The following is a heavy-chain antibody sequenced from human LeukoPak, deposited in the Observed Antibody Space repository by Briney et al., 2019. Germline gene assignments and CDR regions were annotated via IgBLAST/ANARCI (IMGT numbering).Heavy chain of an antibody. D-gene: IGHD3-9*01. CDR3: ARGRASFDWLLTCFDY. CDR2: ISSISSYI. CDR1: GFTFSSYS. Sequence: GGSLRLSGAASGFTFSSYSMNWVRQAPGKGLDWVSSISSISSYIYYADSVKGRFTISRDNAKNSLYLQMNSLRAEDTAVYYCARGRASFDWLLTCFDYWGQGTLVTVSS. J-gene: IGHJ4*02. V-gene: IGHV3-21*01.